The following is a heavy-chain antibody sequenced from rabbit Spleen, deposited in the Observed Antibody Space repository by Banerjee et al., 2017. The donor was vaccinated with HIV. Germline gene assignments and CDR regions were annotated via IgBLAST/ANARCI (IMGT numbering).Heavy chain of an antibody. CDR2: IYTGSGSI. J-gene: IGHJ4*01. V-gene: IGHV1S40*01. D-gene: IGHD1-1*01. CDR1: GFSFSSSYW. Sequence: QSLEESGGDLVKPGASLTLTCTASGFSFSSSYWICWVRQAPGKGLEWIGCIYTGSGSIYYASWAKGRFIMSRTSSTKVTLQMTSLTAADTATYFCARDLVAVIGWNFSLWGPGTLVTVS. CDR3: ARDLVAVIGWNFSL.